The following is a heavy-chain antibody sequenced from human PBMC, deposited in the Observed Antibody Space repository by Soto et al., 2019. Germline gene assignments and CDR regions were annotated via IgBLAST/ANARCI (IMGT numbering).Heavy chain of an antibody. CDR3: AKGDQERQWVFLHN. V-gene: IGHV3-23*01. CDR2: IRGSGAET. J-gene: IGHJ4*02. D-gene: IGHD2-8*01. Sequence: EVQLLESGGGLVQPGGSLRLSCVASGFTFSNYAMTWVRQAPGKGMEWVSAIRGSGAETFYGDSVRGRFTISRDNSKRPLYLQMNSLRAEDTAVYYCAKGDQERQWVFLHNWGQGTLVTVSS. CDR1: GFTFSNYA.